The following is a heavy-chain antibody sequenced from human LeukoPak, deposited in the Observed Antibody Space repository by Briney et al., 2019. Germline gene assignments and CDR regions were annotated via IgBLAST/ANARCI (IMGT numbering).Heavy chain of an antibody. CDR3: ARREDIVVVPAAIPRGGYFDWLGAFDI. Sequence: ASVKVSCXASGGTFSSYAIRWVQQAPGQGLEWMGGIIPIFGTANYAQKFQGRVTITADESTSTAYMELSSLRSEDTAVYYCARREDIVVVPAAIPRGGYFDWLGAFDIWGQGTMVTVSS. D-gene: IGHD2-2*02. CDR1: GGTFSSYA. CDR2: IIPIFGTA. V-gene: IGHV1-69*01. J-gene: IGHJ3*02.